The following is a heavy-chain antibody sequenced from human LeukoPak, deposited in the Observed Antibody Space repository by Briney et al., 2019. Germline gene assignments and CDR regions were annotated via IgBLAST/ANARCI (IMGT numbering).Heavy chain of an antibody. J-gene: IGHJ4*02. D-gene: IGHD6-19*01. CDR2: INHSGST. Sequence: SETLSLTCAVYGGSFSGYYWSWIRQPPGKGLEWIGEINHSGSTNYNPSLKSRVTISVDTSKNQFSLKLSSVTAADTAVYYCARVRKEQWLVAVYFDYWGQGTLVTVSS. CDR3: ARVRKEQWLVAVYFDY. V-gene: IGHV4-34*01. CDR1: GGSFSGYY.